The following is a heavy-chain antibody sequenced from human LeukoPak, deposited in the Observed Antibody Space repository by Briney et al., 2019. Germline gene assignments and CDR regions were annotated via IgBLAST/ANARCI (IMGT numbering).Heavy chain of an antibody. J-gene: IGHJ6*02. CDR2: IYYSGST. CDR3: AGIAVAGFHYYYGMDV. Sequence: SETLSLTCTVSGGSISSSSYYWGWIRQPPGKGLEWIGSIYYSGSTYYNPSLKSRVTISVDTSKNQFSLKLSSVIAADTAVYYCAGIAVAGFHYYYGMDVWGQGTTVTVSS. V-gene: IGHV4-39*01. D-gene: IGHD6-19*01. CDR1: GGSISSSSYY.